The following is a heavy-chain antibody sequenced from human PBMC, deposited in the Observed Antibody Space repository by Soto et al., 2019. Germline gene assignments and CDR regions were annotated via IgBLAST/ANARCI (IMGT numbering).Heavy chain of an antibody. CDR3: VRGVTVAGRDAFDI. J-gene: IGHJ3*02. CDR2: IYYSGST. CDR1: GGSISSGGYY. V-gene: IGHV4-31*03. Sequence: QVQLQESGPGLVKPSQTLSLTCTVSGGSISSGGYYWSWIRQHPGKGLEWIGYIYYSGSTYYNPSRKSRVTISVDTSKNQFSLKLSSVTAADTAVYYCVRGVTVAGRDAFDIWGQGTMVTVSS. D-gene: IGHD6-19*01.